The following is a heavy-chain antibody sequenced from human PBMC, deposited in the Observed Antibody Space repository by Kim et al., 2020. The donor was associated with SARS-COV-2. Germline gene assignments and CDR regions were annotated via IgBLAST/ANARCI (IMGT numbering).Heavy chain of an antibody. J-gene: IGHJ4*02. V-gene: IGHV3-23*01. CDR2: ISGHGSNT. CDR1: GFPFSNYA. Sequence: GGSLRLSCAASGFPFSNYAMSWVRQAPGKGLEWVSAISGHGSNTYYADSVKGRFTISRDKSKSTLFLQMNSLRGEDTAVYYCAKDRVGSGDYYNFVDCWGQGTLVTVSS. D-gene: IGHD3-10*01. CDR3: AKDRVGSGDYYNFVDC.